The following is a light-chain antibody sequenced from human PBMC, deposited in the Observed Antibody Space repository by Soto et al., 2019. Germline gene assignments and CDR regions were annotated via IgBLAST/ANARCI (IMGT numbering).Light chain of an antibody. CDR3: QQYNTWPWT. V-gene: IGKV3-15*01. CDR1: QSVSDY. J-gene: IGKJ1*01. Sequence: EILMTQSPATLSVSPGESATLSCRASQSVSDYLAWYQQQPGQAPRLLIFHASNRATGLPARFSGSWSGTEFTLTISSLQSEDSAVYFCQQYNTWPWTFGQGTKVEIK. CDR2: HAS.